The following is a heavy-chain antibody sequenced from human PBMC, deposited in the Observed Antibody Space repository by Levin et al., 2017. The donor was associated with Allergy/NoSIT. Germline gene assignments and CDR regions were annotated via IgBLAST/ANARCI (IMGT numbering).Heavy chain of an antibody. CDR1: GYSFTSYW. Sequence: KVSCKGSGYSFTSYWIGWVRQMPGKGLEWMGIIYPGDSDTRYSPSFQGQVTISADKSISTAYLQWSSLKASDTAMYYCARLIAVAGTWGDYFDYWGQGTLVTVSS. D-gene: IGHD6-19*01. CDR2: IYPGDSDT. J-gene: IGHJ4*02. CDR3: ARLIAVAGTWGDYFDY. V-gene: IGHV5-51*01.